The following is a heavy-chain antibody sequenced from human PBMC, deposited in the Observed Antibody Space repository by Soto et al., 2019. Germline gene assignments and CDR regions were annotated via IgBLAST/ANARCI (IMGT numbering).Heavy chain of an antibody. CDR1: GGSISSYY. CDR3: ARAADNNYYDSSGFNP. D-gene: IGHD3-22*01. Sequence: QVQLQESGPGLVKPSGTLSLTCTVSGGSISSYYWNWIWQPPGKGLEWIGYNYYSWSTNYNPSLNSRVTRSVDTSNNQFSLKLSSVTAADTAVYYCARAADNNYYDSSGFNPWGQGTLVTVSS. CDR2: NYYSWST. V-gene: IGHV4-59*01. J-gene: IGHJ5*02.